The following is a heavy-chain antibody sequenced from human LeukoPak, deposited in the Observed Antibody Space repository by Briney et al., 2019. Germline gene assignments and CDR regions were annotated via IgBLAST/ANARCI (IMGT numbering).Heavy chain of an antibody. V-gene: IGHV1-46*01. J-gene: IGHJ4*02. CDR2: INPSGGST. CDR3: ARGTQNEYCSGGSCLDY. Sequence: ASVKVSCKASGYTFTSYYMHWVRQAPGQGLEWMGIINPSGGSTSYAQKFQGRVTMTRDTSTSTVYMELSSLRSEDTAVYYCARGTQNEYCSGGSCLDYWGQGTLVTVSS. CDR1: GYTFTSYY. D-gene: IGHD2-15*01.